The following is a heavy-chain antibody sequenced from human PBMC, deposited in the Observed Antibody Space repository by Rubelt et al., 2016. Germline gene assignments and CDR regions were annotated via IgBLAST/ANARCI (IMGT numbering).Heavy chain of an antibody. Sequence: QVQLVQSGAEVKKPGSSVKVSCKASGGTFSSYAISGVRQAPGQGLEWMGGIIPIFGTANYAQKFQGRVTITADESTSPAYMELSSLRSEDKAVYYCAGDRRGGGEQWLAYYFDYWGQGTLVTVSS. CDR1: GGTFSSYA. J-gene: IGHJ4*02. V-gene: IGHV1-69*01. CDR2: IIPIFGTA. D-gene: IGHD6-19*01. CDR3: AGDRRGGGEQWLAYYFDY.